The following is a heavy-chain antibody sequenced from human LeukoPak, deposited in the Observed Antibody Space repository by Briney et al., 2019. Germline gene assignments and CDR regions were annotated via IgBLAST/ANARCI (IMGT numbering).Heavy chain of an antibody. CDR1: GFTVSSNY. V-gene: IGHV3-66*01. CDR3: AKEEVRYFDWASFDY. Sequence: GGSLRLSCAASGFTVSSNYMSWVRQAPGKGLEWVSVIYSGGSTYYADSVKGRFTISRDNSKNTLYLQMNSLRAEDTAVYYCAKEEVRYFDWASFDYWGQGTLVTVSS. D-gene: IGHD3-9*01. CDR2: IYSGGST. J-gene: IGHJ4*02.